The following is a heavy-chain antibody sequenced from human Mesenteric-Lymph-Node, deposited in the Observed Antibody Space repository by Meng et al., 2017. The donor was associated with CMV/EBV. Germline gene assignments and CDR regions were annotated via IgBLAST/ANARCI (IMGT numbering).Heavy chain of an antibody. V-gene: IGHV4-39*01. CDR2: IYYSGST. J-gene: IGHJ4*02. CDR3: ASQGYCASNNCYSRFDV. Sequence: SETLSLTCTVSGGSISSSSYYWGWIRQPPGKGLEWIGSIYYSGSTYYSPSLKSRVTISVDTSKNQVSLKLTSVTAADTALFYCASQGYCASNNCYSRFDVWGQGTLVTVSS. CDR1: GGSISSSSYY. D-gene: IGHD2-2*01.